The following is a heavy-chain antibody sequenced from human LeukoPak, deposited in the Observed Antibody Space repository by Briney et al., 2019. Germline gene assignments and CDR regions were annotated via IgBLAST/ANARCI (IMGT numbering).Heavy chain of an antibody. D-gene: IGHD4-17*01. CDR2: IYYSGST. CDR3: ASGVYGDYGAFDI. Sequence: SETLSLTCTVSGGSISSSSYYWGWIRQPPGKGLEWIGSIYYSGSTYYNPYLKSRVTISVDTSKNQFSLKLSSVTAADTAVYYCASGVYGDYGAFDIWGQGTMVTVSS. J-gene: IGHJ3*02. V-gene: IGHV4-39*01. CDR1: GGSISSSSYY.